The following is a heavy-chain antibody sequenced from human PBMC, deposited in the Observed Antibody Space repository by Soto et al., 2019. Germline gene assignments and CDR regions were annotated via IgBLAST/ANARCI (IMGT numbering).Heavy chain of an antibody. CDR3: ARGLRYCSGGSCRRVDDFLSRASVWFDP. J-gene: IGHJ5*02. D-gene: IGHD2-15*01. CDR2: INHSGST. CDR1: GGSFSGYY. Sequence: SETLSLTCAVYGGSFSGYYWSWIRQPPGKGLEWIGEINHSGSTNYNPSLKSRVTISVDTSKNQFSLKLSSVTAADTAVYYCARGLRYCSGGSCRRVDDFLSRASVWFDPWGQGTLVTVSS. V-gene: IGHV4-34*01.